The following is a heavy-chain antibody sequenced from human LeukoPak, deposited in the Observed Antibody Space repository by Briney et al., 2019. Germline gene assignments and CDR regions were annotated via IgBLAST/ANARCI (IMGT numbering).Heavy chain of an antibody. D-gene: IGHD3-16*02. J-gene: IGHJ5*02. CDR1: GYTFTGYY. CDR2: INPNSGGT. V-gene: IGHV1-2*06. Sequence: ASVKVSCKASGYTFTGYYMHWVRQAPGQGLEWMGRINPNSGGTNYAQKFQGRVTMTRDTSTSTVYMELSSLRSEDTAVYYCARDLNMITFGGVIDNWFDPWGQGTLVTVSS. CDR3: ARDLNMITFGGVIDNWFDP.